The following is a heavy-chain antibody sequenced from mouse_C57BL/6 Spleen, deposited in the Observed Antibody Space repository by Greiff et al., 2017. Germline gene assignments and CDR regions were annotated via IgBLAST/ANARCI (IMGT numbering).Heavy chain of an antibody. CDR3: ASGDSSGLIYAMDY. CDR1: GYTFTSYT. Sequence: VQLQQSGAELARPGASVKMSCKASGYTFTSYTMHWVKQRPGQGLEWIGYINPSSGYTKYNQKFKDKATLTADKSSSTAYMQLSSLTSEDSAVYDSASGDSSGLIYAMDYWGQGTSVTVSS. CDR2: INPSSGYT. D-gene: IGHD3-2*02. J-gene: IGHJ4*01. V-gene: IGHV1-4*01.